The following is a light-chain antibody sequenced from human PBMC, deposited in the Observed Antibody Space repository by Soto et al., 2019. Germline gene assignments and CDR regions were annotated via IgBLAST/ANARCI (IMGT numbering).Light chain of an antibody. J-gene: IGKJ1*01. CDR3: QQYNNWPPWT. V-gene: IGKV1-27*01. CDR1: QDITNF. CDR2: AAS. Sequence: DIQMTQSPSSLSASVGDRVTITCRASQDITNFLGWYQQKPGKVPKLLIYAASTLQPGVPSRFSGRGSGTDFTLTISSLQSEDFAVYYCQQYNNWPPWTFGQGTKVDI.